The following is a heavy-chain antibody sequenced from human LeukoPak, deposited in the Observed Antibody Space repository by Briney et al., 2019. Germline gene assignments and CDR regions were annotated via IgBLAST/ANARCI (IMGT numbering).Heavy chain of an antibody. CDR2: ISGSGVYT. D-gene: IGHD3-16*02. V-gene: IGHV3-23*01. J-gene: IGHJ4*02. CDR3: AKDLSGGDDYIWGSYRYTPFDY. Sequence: GGSLRLSCAASEFTFSSYGMHWVRQAPGKGLEWVSAISGSGVYTYYADSVKGRFTISRDNSKNTLYLQMNSLRAEDTALYYCAKDLSGGDDYIWGSYRYTPFDYWGQGTLVTVSS. CDR1: EFTFSSYG.